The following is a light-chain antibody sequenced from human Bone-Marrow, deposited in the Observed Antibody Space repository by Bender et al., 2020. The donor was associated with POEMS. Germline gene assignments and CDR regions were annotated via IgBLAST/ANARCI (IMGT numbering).Light chain of an antibody. CDR2: EVS. CDR3: SSFSTANSVL. V-gene: IGLV2-8*01. CDR1: SSDVGGYDY. Sequence: QSALTQPPSASGSPGQSVTISCTGTSSDVGGYDYVSWYQQHPGKAPKLMIYEVSKRPSGVPDRFSGSKFGNTASLTVSGLQADDEAQYFCSSFSTANSVLFGGGTRLTVL. J-gene: IGLJ3*02.